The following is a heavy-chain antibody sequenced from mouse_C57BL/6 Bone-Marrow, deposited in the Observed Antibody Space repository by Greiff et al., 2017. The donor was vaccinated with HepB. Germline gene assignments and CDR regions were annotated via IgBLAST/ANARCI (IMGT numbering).Heavy chain of an antibody. V-gene: IGHV1-52*01. J-gene: IGHJ3*01. CDR1: GYTFTSYW. D-gene: IGHD1-1*02. CDR3: ARRGLLYPWFAY. CDR2: IDPSDSET. Sequence: VQLQQSGAELVRPGSSVKLSCKASGYTFTSYWMHWVKQRPIQGLEWIGNIDPSDSETHYNQKFKDKATLTVDKSSSTAYMQLSSLTSEDSAVYYCARRGLLYPWFAYWGQGTLVTVSA.